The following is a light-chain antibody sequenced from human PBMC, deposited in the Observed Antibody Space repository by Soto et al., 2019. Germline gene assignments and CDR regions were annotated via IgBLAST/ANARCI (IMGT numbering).Light chain of an antibody. J-gene: IGLJ1*01. CDR1: SSDVGGYNY. CDR3: CSYAGSYIYYV. V-gene: IGLV2-11*01. CDR2: DVS. Sequence: QSVLTQPRSVSGSPGQSVTISCTGTSSDVGGYNYVSWYQQHPGKAPKLMIYDVSKRPSGVPDRFSGSKSGNTASLTISGLQAEDEADSYSCSYAGSYIYYVFGTGTKLTVL.